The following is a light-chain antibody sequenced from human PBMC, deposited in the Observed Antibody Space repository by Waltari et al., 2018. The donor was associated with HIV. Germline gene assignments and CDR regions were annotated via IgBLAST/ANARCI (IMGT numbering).Light chain of an antibody. CDR1: EDIVTF. CDR3: QQYSRLPPT. CDR2: DVS. J-gene: IGKJ2*01. V-gene: IGKV1-33*01. Sequence: QMTQSPFSLSVSVRDKVTITCRASEDIVTFLNWFHQKPGKPPLLLFFDVSKLQPGVPGWFSGTGSGALFSLSIIKFQPEYTGTYCCQQYSRLPPTFGRGTKLEV.